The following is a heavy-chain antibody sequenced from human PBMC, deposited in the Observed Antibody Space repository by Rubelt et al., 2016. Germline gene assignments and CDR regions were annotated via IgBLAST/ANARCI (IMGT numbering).Heavy chain of an antibody. CDR2: IWYDGSNK. D-gene: IGHD2-8*01. J-gene: IGHJ4*02. V-gene: IGHV3-33*01. CDR3: VRLINGYLDF. Sequence: QVQLVESGGGVVQPGRSLRLSCAASGFTFSSYGMHWVRQAPGKGLEWVAVIWYDGSNKYYADSVKGRFTIAGDNSKNTLYLQMNSLRAEDTAVYHCVRLINGYLDFGGQGTLVSVSS. CDR1: GFTFSSYG.